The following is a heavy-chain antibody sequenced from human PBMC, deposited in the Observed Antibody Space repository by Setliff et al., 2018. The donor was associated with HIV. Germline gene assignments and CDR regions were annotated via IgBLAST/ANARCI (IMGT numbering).Heavy chain of an antibody. CDR3: ARRGSYSYGRRVYYYMDV. Sequence: ASVKVSCKASRYTFTSYYMHWVRQAPGQGRGWMGIIDPSGGSTYYAQKFQDRVTLTRDTSTTTVYMELSSLRSEDTAVYYCARRGSYSYGRRVYYYMDVWGKGTTVTVAS. D-gene: IGHD5-18*01. CDR1: RYTFTSYY. J-gene: IGHJ6*03. CDR2: IDPSGGST. V-gene: IGHV1-46*01.